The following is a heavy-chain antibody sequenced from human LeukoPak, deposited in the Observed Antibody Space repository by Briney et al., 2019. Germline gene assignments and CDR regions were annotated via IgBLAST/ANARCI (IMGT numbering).Heavy chain of an antibody. V-gene: IGHV1-46*01. CDR3: ARGEDWAYDILTGYFDY. CDR2: INPSGGST. J-gene: IGHJ4*02. Sequence: GASVKVSCKASGYTFTSYYTHWVRQAPGQGLEWMGIINPSGGSTSYAQKFQGRVTMTRDTSTSTVYMELSSLRSEDTAVYYCARGEDWAYDILTGYFDYWGQGTLVTVSS. CDR1: GYTFTSYY. D-gene: IGHD3-9*01.